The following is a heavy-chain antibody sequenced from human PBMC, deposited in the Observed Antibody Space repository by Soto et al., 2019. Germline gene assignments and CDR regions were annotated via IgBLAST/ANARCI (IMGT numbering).Heavy chain of an antibody. D-gene: IGHD2-2*01. Sequence: GESLKISCKGSGYNFSNYWIGWVRRMPGKGLECMGIIYPDDSDAKYSPAFQGQVTISADKSNSTAYLQWSSLRASDTAMYYCARPIVSAASSFDFGGQGTLVTVSS. CDR2: IYPDDSDA. V-gene: IGHV5-51*01. CDR1: GYNFSNYW. J-gene: IGHJ4*02. CDR3: ARPIVSAASSFDF.